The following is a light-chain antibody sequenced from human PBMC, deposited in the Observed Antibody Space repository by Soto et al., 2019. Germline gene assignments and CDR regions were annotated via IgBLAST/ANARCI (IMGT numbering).Light chain of an antibody. Sequence: EIVVTQSPGTLPFSPGERATLSCRASQRGSSDYLASYLQRPGQAPRLLIYAASSRATGIPDRFSGSGSGTDFTLTISRLETEDFAVYYCQQYSDSVGTFGQGTKVEIK. V-gene: IGKV3-20*01. CDR1: QRGSSDY. CDR3: QQYSDSVGT. J-gene: IGKJ1*01. CDR2: AAS.